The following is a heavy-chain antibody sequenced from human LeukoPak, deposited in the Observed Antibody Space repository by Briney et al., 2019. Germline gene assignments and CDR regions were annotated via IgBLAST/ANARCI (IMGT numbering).Heavy chain of an antibody. CDR3: ARDHENDYGDVLFDY. D-gene: IGHD4-17*01. CDR1: GGNFNTYG. J-gene: IGHJ4*02. CDR2: IIPIFRTV. Sequence: SVKVSCKASGGNFNTYGITWVRQAPGLGLEWMGEIIPIFRTVNYAQKFQGRVTITADESTSTAYMELSSLRSEDTAVYYCARDHENDYGDVLFDYWGQGTLVTVSS. V-gene: IGHV1-69*13.